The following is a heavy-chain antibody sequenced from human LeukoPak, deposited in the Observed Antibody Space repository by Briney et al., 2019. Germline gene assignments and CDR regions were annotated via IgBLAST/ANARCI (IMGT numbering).Heavy chain of an antibody. CDR2: VYSSGST. J-gene: IGHJ6*02. D-gene: IGHD2-2*01. V-gene: IGHV4-38-2*02. CDR1: GYSISSGFY. Sequence: SSETLSLTCTVSGYSISSGFYWGWIRQPPGKGLEWIGSVYSSGSTYYNPSLKSRVTISVDTSKNQFSLKLSSVTAADTAVYYCARVGYCSSTSCYAGNYYYYGMDVWGQGTTVTVSS. CDR3: ARVGYCSSTSCYAGNYYYYGMDV.